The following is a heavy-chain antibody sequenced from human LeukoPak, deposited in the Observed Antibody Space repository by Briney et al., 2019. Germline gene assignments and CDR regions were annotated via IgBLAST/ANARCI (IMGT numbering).Heavy chain of an antibody. J-gene: IGHJ4*02. D-gene: IGHD3-22*01. CDR2: MSYSGST. CDR1: GGSLSSSSYY. Sequence: SETLSLTCTVSGGSLSSSSYYWGWIRQPPGKGLEWIASMSYSGSTYYNPSLTSRVTLSVDTSKNQLSLKLTSVTAADTAVYYCARHGDSSGYYYVIWDYWGQGTLVTVSS. V-gene: IGHV4-39*07. CDR3: ARHGDSSGYYYVIWDY.